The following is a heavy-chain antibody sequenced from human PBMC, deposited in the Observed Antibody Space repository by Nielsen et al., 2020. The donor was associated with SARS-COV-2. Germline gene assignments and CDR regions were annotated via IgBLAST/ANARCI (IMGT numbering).Heavy chain of an antibody. Sequence: GESLKISCAASGFSFSSYAMHWVRQAPGKGLEWVSAFGGSGDRTYYADSVTGRFTISRDNSKNTLYLQMNSLRADDTAVFYCAKAVRKRVAADVPYSFGLDVWGPGTTVTVSS. CDR2: FGGSGDRT. CDR3: AKAVRKRVAADVPYSFGLDV. D-gene: IGHD6-13*01. CDR1: GFSFSSYA. J-gene: IGHJ6*02. V-gene: IGHV3-23*01.